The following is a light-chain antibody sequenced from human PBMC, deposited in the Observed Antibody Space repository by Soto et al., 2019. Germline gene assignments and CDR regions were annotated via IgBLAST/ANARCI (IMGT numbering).Light chain of an antibody. J-gene: IGKJ4*01. Sequence: IVLTQSPGTLSLSPGERVTLSCRASQSVSSNYLAWYQQKPGQAPRLLIYDASSRATGIPDRFSGSGSATDFTLTISRLEPEDFAVYYCQQYGTSPPLTFGGGTKVDIK. CDR3: QQYGTSPPLT. CDR1: QSVSSNY. CDR2: DAS. V-gene: IGKV3-20*01.